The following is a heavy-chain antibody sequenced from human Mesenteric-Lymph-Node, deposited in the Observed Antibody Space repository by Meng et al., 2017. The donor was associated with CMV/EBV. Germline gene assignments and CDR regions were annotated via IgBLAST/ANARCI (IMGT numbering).Heavy chain of an antibody. V-gene: IGHV4-39*07. Sequence: SETLSLTCTVSGGSISSSSYYWGWIRQPPGKGLEWIGSIYYSGSTYYNPSLKSRVTISIDASKNQFSLKLSSVMAADTAVYYCARMYSSSPRGGFDPWGQGTLVTVSS. J-gene: IGHJ5*02. CDR3: ARMYSSSPRGGFDP. D-gene: IGHD6-6*01. CDR2: IYYSGST. CDR1: GGSISSSSYY.